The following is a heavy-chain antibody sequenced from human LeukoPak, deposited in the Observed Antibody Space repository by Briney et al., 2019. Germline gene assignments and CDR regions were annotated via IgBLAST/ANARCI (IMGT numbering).Heavy chain of an antibody. CDR1: GFTFSSYA. CDR2: ISGSGGST. J-gene: IGHJ4*02. V-gene: IGHV3-23*01. Sequence: GGSLRLSCAASGFTFSSYAMSWVRQAPGKGLEWVSAISGSGGSTYYADSVKGRFTISRDNSKNTLYLQMNSLRAEDTAVYYCAKVPRIVVVPAALYFDYWGQGTLVTVSS. CDR3: AKVPRIVVVPAALYFDY. D-gene: IGHD2-2*01.